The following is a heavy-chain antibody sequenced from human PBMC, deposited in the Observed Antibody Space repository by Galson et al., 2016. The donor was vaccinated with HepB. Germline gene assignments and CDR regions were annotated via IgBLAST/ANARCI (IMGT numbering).Heavy chain of an antibody. J-gene: IGHJ4*02. D-gene: IGHD6-13*01. Sequence: SLRLSCAASGFNFNSYAMNWVRQAPGKGLEWVSTISASGASTYYADSVKGRFTISRDNSDNTLYLQMSSLRTEDTAVYYCARQQVGPVYWGQGTLVTVSS. CDR2: ISASGAST. V-gene: IGHV3-23*01. CDR3: ARQQVGPVY. CDR1: GFNFNSYA.